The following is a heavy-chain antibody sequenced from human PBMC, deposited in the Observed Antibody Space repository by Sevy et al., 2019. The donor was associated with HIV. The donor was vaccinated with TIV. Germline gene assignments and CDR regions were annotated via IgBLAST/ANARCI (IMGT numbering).Heavy chain of an antibody. CDR2: MNPNSGNT. Sequence: ASVKVSCKASGYTFTSYDINWVRQATGQGLEWMGWMNPNSGNTGYAQKFQGRVTITRNTSISKAYMELSSLRSEDTVVYYCARGGGGPAAIDYYYYYYMDVWGKGTTVTVSS. J-gene: IGHJ6*03. CDR1: GYTFTSYD. V-gene: IGHV1-8*03. D-gene: IGHD2-2*01. CDR3: ARGGGGPAAIDYYYYYYMDV.